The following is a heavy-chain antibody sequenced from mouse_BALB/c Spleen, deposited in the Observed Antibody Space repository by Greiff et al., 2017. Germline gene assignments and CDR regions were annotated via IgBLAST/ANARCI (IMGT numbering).Heavy chain of an antibody. J-gene: IGHJ3*01. CDR1: GYSITSGYY. D-gene: IGHD2-1*01. CDR2: ISYDGSN. V-gene: IGHV3-6*02. CDR3: ARDGNYMAY. Sequence: ESGPGLVKPSQSLSLTCSVTGYSITSGYYWNWIRRFPGNKLEWMGYISYDGSNNYNPSLKNRISITRDTSKNQFFLKLNSVTTEDTATYYCARDGNYMAYWGQGTLVTVSA.